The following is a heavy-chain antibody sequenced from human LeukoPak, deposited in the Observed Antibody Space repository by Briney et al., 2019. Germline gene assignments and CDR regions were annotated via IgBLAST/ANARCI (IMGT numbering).Heavy chain of an antibody. V-gene: IGHV3-21*01. Sequence: KSGGSLRLSCAASGFTFSTYIMNWVRQTPGKGLEWVSSIGTSTSYIYYADSVKGRFTISRDNAKNSLYLQMNSLRAEDTAVYYCARGKGSGWYRAAFDIWGQGTMVTVSS. CDR1: GFTFSTYI. CDR3: ARGKGSGWYRAAFDI. J-gene: IGHJ3*02. D-gene: IGHD6-19*01. CDR2: IGTSTSYI.